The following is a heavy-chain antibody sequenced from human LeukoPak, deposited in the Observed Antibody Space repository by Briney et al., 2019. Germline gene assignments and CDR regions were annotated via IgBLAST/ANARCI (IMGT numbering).Heavy chain of an antibody. D-gene: IGHD2/OR15-2a*01. CDR1: GYTFTGYY. CDR3: ARGFFRQSDDPSFSY. J-gene: IGHJ4*02. Sequence: ASVKVSCKASGYTFTGYYMHWVRQAPGQGLEWMGWINPNSGGTNYTQKFQGRVTMTRDTSISTAYMELSRLRSDDTAAYYCARGFFRQSDDPSFSYWGQGTLVTVSS. CDR2: INPNSGGT. V-gene: IGHV1-2*02.